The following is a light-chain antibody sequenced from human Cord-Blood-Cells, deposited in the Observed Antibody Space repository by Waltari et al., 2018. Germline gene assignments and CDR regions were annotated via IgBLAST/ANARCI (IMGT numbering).Light chain of an antibody. J-gene: IGKJ4*01. CDR2: GAS. CDR3: QQYGSSPLT. V-gene: IGKV3-20*01. CDR1: QSVSSSY. Sequence: EIVLPQSPGTLSSSPGESATLSCRASQSVSSSYLAWYQQKPGQAPRLLIYGASSRATGIPDRFSGSGSGTDFTLTISRLEPEDFAVYYCQQYGSSPLTFGGGTKVEIK.